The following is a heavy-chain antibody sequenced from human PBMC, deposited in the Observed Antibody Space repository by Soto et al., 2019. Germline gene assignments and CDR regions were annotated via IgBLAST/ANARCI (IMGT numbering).Heavy chain of an antibody. CDR3: AKVSEPLRFLEWLYYFDY. Sequence: GGSLRLSCAASGFTFSSYAMSWVRQAPGQGLEWVSAISGSGGSTYYAGSVKGRLTISRDNSKNTLYLQMNSLRAEDTAVYYCAKVSEPLRFLEWLYYFDYWGQGTLVTVSS. J-gene: IGHJ4*02. V-gene: IGHV3-23*01. D-gene: IGHD3-3*01. CDR2: ISGSGGST. CDR1: GFTFSSYA.